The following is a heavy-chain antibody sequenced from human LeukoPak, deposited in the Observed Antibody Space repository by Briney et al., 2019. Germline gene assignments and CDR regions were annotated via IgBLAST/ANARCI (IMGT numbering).Heavy chain of an antibody. CDR3: ARSKRVWDSSGYYEY. D-gene: IGHD3-22*01. J-gene: IGHJ4*02. CDR2: IYTSGST. CDR1: GGSISSGSYY. V-gene: IGHV4-61*02. Sequence: SQTLSHTCTVSGGSISSGSYYWSWIRQPAGKGLEWIGRIYTSGSTNYNPSLKSRVTISVDTSKNQFSLKLSSVTAADTAVYYCARSKRVWDSSGYYEYWGQGTLVTVSS.